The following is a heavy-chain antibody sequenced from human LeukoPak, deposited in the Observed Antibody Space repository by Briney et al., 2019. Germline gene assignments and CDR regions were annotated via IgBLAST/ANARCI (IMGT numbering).Heavy chain of an antibody. V-gene: IGHV4-39*07. CDR3: ARRVAPGRFDY. CDR1: GGSISSSSYY. D-gene: IGHD3-3*01. Sequence: SETLSLTCTVSGGSISSSSYYWSWIRQPPGKGLEWIGEINHSGSTNYNPSLKSRVTISVDTSKNQFSLKLSSVTAADTAVYYCARRVAPGRFDYWGQGTLVTVSS. J-gene: IGHJ4*02. CDR2: INHSGST.